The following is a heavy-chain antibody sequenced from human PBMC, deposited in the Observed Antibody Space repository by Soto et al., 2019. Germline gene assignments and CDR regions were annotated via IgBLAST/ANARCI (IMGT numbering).Heavy chain of an antibody. CDR1: GGSISSYY. Sequence: QVQLQESGPGLVKPSETLSLTCTVSGGSISSYYWSWIRQPPGKGLEWIGYIYYSGSTNYNPSLKSRVTISVDTSKNQFSLKLSSVTAADTAVYYCARVAAAGKGRYYFDYWGQGTLVTVSS. V-gene: IGHV4-59*01. D-gene: IGHD6-13*01. J-gene: IGHJ4*02. CDR2: IYYSGST. CDR3: ARVAAAGKGRYYFDY.